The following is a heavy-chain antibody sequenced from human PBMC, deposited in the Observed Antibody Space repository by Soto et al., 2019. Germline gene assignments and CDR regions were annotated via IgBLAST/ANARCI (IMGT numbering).Heavy chain of an antibody. CDR1: GGSISSGGYY. CDR3: ARLSSGERLNFDC. CDR2: IYYNGST. Sequence: PSETLSLTCTVSGGSISSGGYYWSWIRQHSGKGLEWIGNIYYNGSTYYNPSLKSRLTISLDTSQNQFSLKLTSVTAADTAMYYCARLSSGERLNFDCWGQGALVTVSS. J-gene: IGHJ4*02. D-gene: IGHD3-10*02. V-gene: IGHV4-31*03.